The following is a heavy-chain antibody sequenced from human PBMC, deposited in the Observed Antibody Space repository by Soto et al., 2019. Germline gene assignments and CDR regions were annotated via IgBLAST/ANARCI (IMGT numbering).Heavy chain of an antibody. CDR2: MNPNSGNT. J-gene: IGHJ4*02. D-gene: IGHD3-3*01. Sequence: QVQLVQSGAEVKKPGASVKVSCKASGYTFTSYDINWVRQATGQGLEWMGWMNPNSGNTGYAQKFQGRVTMTRNTSISTAYMELSSLRSEDTTVYYCARGLRITIFGVVIIPRGFDYWGQGTLVTVSS. V-gene: IGHV1-8*01. CDR3: ARGLRITIFGVVIIPRGFDY. CDR1: GYTFTSYD.